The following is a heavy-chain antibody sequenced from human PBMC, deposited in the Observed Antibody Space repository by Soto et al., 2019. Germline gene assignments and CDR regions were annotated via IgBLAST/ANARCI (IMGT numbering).Heavy chain of an antibody. CDR1: GYSFTSYW. Sequence: GESLKISCKGSGYSFTSYWIGWVRQMPGKGVEWMGIIYPGDSDTRYSASFQGQVTISADKCISTADLQWGRLRASDTGRYYGAPLALHTWTFPLGAVPPCDYWGQGTRVTVSS. CDR3: APLALHTWTFPLGAVPPCDY. J-gene: IGHJ4*02. V-gene: IGHV5-51*01. D-gene: IGHD1-20*01. CDR2: IYPGDSDT.